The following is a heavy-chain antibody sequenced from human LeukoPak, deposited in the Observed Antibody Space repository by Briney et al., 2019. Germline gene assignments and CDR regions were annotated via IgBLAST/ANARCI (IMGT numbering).Heavy chain of an antibody. CDR1: GYTFTGYH. J-gene: IGHJ2*01. CDR3: AKEADIVSFDL. V-gene: IGHV1-2*02. D-gene: IGHD2-15*01. Sequence: GASVKVSCKASGYTFTGYHVHWVRQAPGQGLEWMGCIDPNRGATKYAQKVQERVTMTSDTSISTAYMELSGLRSDDTAVYFCAKEADIVSFDLWGRGTLVTVSS. CDR2: IDPNRGAT.